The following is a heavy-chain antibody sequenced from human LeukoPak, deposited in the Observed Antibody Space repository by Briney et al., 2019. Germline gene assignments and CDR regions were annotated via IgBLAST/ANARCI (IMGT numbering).Heavy chain of an antibody. J-gene: IGHJ4*02. CDR3: AREGAVAGIDY. Sequence: PGGSLRLSCAASGFTFSSYEMNWVRQAPGKGLEWVSYISSSGSTIYYADSVKGRFTISRDNAKNSLYLQMNSLRAEDTAVYYCAREGAVAGIDYWGQGILVTVSS. D-gene: IGHD6-19*01. V-gene: IGHV3-48*03. CDR1: GFTFSSYE. CDR2: ISSSGSTI.